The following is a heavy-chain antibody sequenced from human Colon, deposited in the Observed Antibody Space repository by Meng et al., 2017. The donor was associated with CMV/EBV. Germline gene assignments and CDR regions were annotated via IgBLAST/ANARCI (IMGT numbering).Heavy chain of an antibody. CDR2: IYHFGST. CDR3: ARGPDYYGSGTSRLLYSYDFDS. J-gene: IGHJ4*02. D-gene: IGHD3-10*01. V-gene: IGHV4-4*02. CDR1: NDW. Sequence: NDWWSWVRQPPGKGLEWIGEIYHFGSTSYNPSLKSRVTISVDKSKNQFSLNLRSVTAADTAVYYCARGPDYYGSGTSRLLYSYDFDSWGQGILVTVSS.